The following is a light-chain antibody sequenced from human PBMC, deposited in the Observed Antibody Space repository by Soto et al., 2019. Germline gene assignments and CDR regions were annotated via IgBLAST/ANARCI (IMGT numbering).Light chain of an antibody. CDR3: QQYYSTPRT. CDR1: QSILYRSNNKNY. CDR2: WAS. Sequence: DIVMTQSPDSLAVSLGERATINCKSSQSILYRSNNKNYLAWYQHKPGQPPKLLFYWASTRESGVPDRFSGSGSGADFTLTISSLHAEDVAVYYCQQYYSTPRTFGQGTKVEIK. V-gene: IGKV4-1*01. J-gene: IGKJ1*01.